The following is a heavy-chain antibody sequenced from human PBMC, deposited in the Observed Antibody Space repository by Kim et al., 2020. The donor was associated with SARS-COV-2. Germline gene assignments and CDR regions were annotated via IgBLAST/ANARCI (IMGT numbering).Heavy chain of an antibody. CDR2: T. V-gene: IGHV3-43*01. Sequence: TYYADSGKRRITISRDNIKNSLYLRMNSLRTEDTALYYCAKEDYYYGMDVWGQGTTVTVSS. J-gene: IGHJ6*02. CDR3: AKEDYYYGMDV.